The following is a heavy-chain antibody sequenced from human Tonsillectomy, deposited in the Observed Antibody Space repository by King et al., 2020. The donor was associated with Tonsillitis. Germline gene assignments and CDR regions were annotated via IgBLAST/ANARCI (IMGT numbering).Heavy chain of an antibody. CDR2: IYYSGST. D-gene: IGHD6-19*01. CDR3: ANHLGYSSGWYFDY. CDR1: GGSISSSSYY. V-gene: IGHV4-39*01. Sequence: QLQESGPGLVKPSETLSLTCTVSGGSISSSSYYWGWIRQPPGKGLEWIGSIYYSGSTYYNPSLKSRVTISVDTSKNQFSLKLSPVTAADTAVYYCANHLGYSSGWYFDYWGQGTLVTVSS. J-gene: IGHJ4*02.